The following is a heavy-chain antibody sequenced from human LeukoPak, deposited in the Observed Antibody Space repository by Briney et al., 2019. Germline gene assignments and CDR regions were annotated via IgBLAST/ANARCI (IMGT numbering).Heavy chain of an antibody. J-gene: IGHJ3*02. V-gene: IGHV4-59*01. Sequence: SETLSLTCTVSGGSIRSYFWSWLRQPPGQGLEWIGYIWDTGITDYNPSLKSRVTISLDTSKNHFSLKLRSVTAADTALYFCARGLVLATDDAFDIWGQGTLVTVSS. CDR2: IWDTGIT. CDR1: GGSIRSYF. CDR3: ARGLVLATDDAFDI. D-gene: IGHD5-12*01.